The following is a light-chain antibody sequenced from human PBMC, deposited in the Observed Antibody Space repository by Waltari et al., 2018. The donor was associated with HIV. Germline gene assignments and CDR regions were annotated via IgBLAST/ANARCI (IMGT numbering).Light chain of an antibody. CDR2: EVS. CDR1: SSDVGSYNL. Sequence: QSALTQPASVSGSPGQSITISCTGTSSDVGSYNLFSWYQQHPGKAPKLMIYEVSKRPSGVSNRLSGSKSGNTASLTISGLQAEDEADYYCCSYAGNSNVFGTGTKVTVL. V-gene: IGLV2-23*02. CDR3: CSYAGNSNV. J-gene: IGLJ1*01.